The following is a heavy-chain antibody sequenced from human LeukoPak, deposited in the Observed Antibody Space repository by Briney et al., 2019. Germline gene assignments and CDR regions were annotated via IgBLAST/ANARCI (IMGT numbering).Heavy chain of an antibody. CDR1: GGTFSSYA. Sequence: SVKVSCKASGGTFSSYAISWVRHAPGQGIEWMGGIIPILGTANYAQKSQGRVTITADESTSTAYMELSSLRSEDTAVYYCARDRYGYCSSTSCPYFDLWGRGTLVTVSS. D-gene: IGHD2-2*01. V-gene: IGHV1-69*13. J-gene: IGHJ2*01. CDR2: IIPILGTA. CDR3: ARDRYGYCSSTSCPYFDL.